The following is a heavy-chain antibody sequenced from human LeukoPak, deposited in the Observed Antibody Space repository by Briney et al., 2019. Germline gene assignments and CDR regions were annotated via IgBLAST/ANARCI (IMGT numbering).Heavy chain of an antibody. D-gene: IGHD1-26*01. CDR3: ARAPPWELLGWTPVDY. CDR1: GDTFTSYY. J-gene: IGHJ4*02. CDR2: INPSGGST. Sequence: ASVKVPCNASGDTFTSYYLHWVRPAPGRGLEWMGVINPSGGSTSYAQKLQGRVTMTRDTSTTTDYMELSSLRSEDTAVYYCARAPPWELLGWTPVDYWGQGTLVTVSS. V-gene: IGHV1-46*01.